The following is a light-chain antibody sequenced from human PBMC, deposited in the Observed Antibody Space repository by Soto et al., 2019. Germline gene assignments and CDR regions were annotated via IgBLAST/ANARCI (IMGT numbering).Light chain of an antibody. CDR3: QQHNKWPLT. CDR1: QSVSSN. CDR2: AVS. Sequence: EIMMTQSPGTLSASPGERATLSCRASQSVSSNLAWYQQKPGQAPRLLIYAVSTRATGIPARFSGSGSGTEFTLTISSLQSEDCAVYYCQQHNKWPLTFGQGTKVEIK. V-gene: IGKV3-15*01. J-gene: IGKJ1*01.